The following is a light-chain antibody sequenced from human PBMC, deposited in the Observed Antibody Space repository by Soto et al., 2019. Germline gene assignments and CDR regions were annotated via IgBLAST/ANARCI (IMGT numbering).Light chain of an antibody. CDR2: KAT. CDR3: QQYNDYQYT. J-gene: IGKJ2*01. V-gene: IGKV1-5*03. CDR1: QSITTW. Sequence: DIQMTQSPSTLSASVGDRVTITCRASQSITTWLAWYQQKPGKAPKLLIYKATNLQSGVPSRFSGSGSGTEFSLTINSLQPEDFAIYYCQQYNDYQYTFGQGTTLEIK.